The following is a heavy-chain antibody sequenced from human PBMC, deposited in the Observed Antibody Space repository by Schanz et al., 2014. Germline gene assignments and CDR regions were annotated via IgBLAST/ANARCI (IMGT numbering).Heavy chain of an antibody. Sequence: QVQLVQSGPEVKKPGSSVKVSCQAFGDTFSKYNIMWVRQVPGQGLEWLGRIMPLRGIGNNAWKFQDRLTITADKSMNITYMELSSRGTEDTAVYYCARLRQADPNGFDVWGQGTTVTVS. CDR1: GDTFSKYN. J-gene: IGHJ6*02. CDR3: ARLRQADPNGFDV. D-gene: IGHD6-19*01. V-gene: IGHV1-69*02. CDR2: IMPLRGIG.